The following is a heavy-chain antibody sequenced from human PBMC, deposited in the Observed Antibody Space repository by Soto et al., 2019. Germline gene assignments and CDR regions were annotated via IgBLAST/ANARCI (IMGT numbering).Heavy chain of an antibody. D-gene: IGHD6-19*01. CDR2: ISGSGDST. Sequence: PGGSLRLSCAASGFTFISYAMNWVRQAPGKGLEWVSVISGSGDSTYYADSVKGRFTISRDNSKNTLYLQMNSLRAEDTAVYYCARRSSGWYFDYWGQGTLVTVSS. CDR3: ARRSSGWYFDY. V-gene: IGHV3-23*01. CDR1: GFTFISYA. J-gene: IGHJ4*02.